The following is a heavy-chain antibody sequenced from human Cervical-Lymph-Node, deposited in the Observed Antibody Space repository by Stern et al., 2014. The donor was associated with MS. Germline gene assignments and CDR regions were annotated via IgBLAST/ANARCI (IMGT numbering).Heavy chain of an antibody. V-gene: IGHV3-30*01. CDR1: GFTLSAYA. Sequence: VQLVESGGGVVQPGRSLRLTCAASGFTLSAYAMHWVRQAPGKGLEWVAVISYDGINKYYADFVEGRFTISRDNSKNTLYLEMNSLRPEDTAVYYCARAPPRGPIDDWGLGTLVTVSS. CDR3: ARAPPRGPIDD. D-gene: IGHD2-15*01. CDR2: ISYDGINK. J-gene: IGHJ4*02.